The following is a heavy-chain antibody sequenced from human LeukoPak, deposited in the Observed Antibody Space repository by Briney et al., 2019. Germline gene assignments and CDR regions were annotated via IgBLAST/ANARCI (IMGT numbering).Heavy chain of an antibody. Sequence: PGGSLRLSCAASGFTFSDYYMSWIRQAPGEGLEWVSYITSSGSSMYYADSVKGRFTISRDNAKNSLYLQMNSLRAEDTAVYYCARRFSAAAEYWGQGTLVTVSS. CDR1: GFTFSDYY. CDR3: ARRFSAAAEY. V-gene: IGHV3-11*01. D-gene: IGHD6-13*01. J-gene: IGHJ4*02. CDR2: ITSSGSSM.